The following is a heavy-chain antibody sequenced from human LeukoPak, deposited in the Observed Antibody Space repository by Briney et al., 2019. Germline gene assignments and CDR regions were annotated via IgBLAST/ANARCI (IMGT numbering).Heavy chain of an antibody. J-gene: IGHJ5*02. D-gene: IGHD3-3*01. CDR3: ARHIPLYDSGGWFDP. Sequence: SQTLSLTCTVSGGSISSGGYYWSWIRQHPGKGLEWIGYIYYSGSTYYNPSLKSRVTISVDTSKNQFSLKLSSVTAADTAVYYCARHIPLYDSGGWFDPWGQGTLVTVSS. CDR1: GGSISSGGYY. V-gene: IGHV4-31*03. CDR2: IYYSGST.